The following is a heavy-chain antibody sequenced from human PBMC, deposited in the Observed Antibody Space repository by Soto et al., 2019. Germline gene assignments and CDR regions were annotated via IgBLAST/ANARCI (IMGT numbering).Heavy chain of an antibody. Sequence: GGSLRLSCAASGFTFDDYAMHWVRQAPGKGLEWVSLISWDGGSTYYADSVKGRFTISRDNSKNSLYLQMNSLRAEDTALYYCAKDHYSSSWTQGYGMDVWGQGXTVTVYS. V-gene: IGHV3-43D*04. J-gene: IGHJ6*02. D-gene: IGHD6-13*01. CDR1: GFTFDDYA. CDR2: ISWDGGST. CDR3: AKDHYSSSWTQGYGMDV.